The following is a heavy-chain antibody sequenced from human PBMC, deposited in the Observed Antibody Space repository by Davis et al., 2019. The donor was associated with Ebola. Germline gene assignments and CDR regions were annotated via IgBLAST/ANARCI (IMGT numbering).Heavy chain of an antibody. CDR1: GGSISSYY. CDR2: IYYSGST. Sequence: PSETLSLTCTVSGGSISSYYWSWIRQPSGKGLEWIGYIYYSGSTNYNPSLKSRVTISVDTSKNQFSLKLSSVTAADTAVYYCARDALTSYCSGGSCYSYYYYGMDVWGQGTTVTVSS. D-gene: IGHD2-15*01. J-gene: IGHJ6*02. V-gene: IGHV4-59*01. CDR3: ARDALTSYCSGGSCYSYYYYGMDV.